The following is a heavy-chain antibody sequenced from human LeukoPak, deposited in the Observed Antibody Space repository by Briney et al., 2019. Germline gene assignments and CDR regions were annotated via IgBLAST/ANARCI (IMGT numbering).Heavy chain of an antibody. D-gene: IGHD2-2*01. J-gene: IGHJ4*02. CDR2: IYTSGST. V-gene: IGHV4-4*07. CDR3: ARGYCSSTSCPFDY. CDR1: GGSISSYY. Sequence: PSETLSLTCTVSGGSISSYYWSWIRQPAGKGLEWIGRIYTSGSTNYNPSLTSRVTMSVDTSKNQFSLKLSSVTAADTAVYYCARGYCSSTSCPFDYWGQGTLVTVSS.